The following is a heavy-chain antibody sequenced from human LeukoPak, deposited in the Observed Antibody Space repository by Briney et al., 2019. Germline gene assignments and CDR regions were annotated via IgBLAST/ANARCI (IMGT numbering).Heavy chain of an antibody. J-gene: IGHJ4*02. CDR2: INHSGST. CDR1: GGSFSGYY. CDR3: ARAFLGIEEY. Sequence: SETLSLTCAVYGGSFSGYYWSWIRQPPGKGLEWIGEINHSGSTNYNPSLKSRVTISVDTSKNQFSLKLTSVTAADTAVYYCARAFLGIEEYWGQGTLVTVSS. V-gene: IGHV4-34*01. D-gene: IGHD7-27*01.